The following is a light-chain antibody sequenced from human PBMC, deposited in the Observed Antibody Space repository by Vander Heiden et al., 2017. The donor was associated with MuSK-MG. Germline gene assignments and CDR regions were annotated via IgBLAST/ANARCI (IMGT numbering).Light chain of an antibody. CDR2: GAS. CDR3: QQYGGSPQPLT. CDR1: QSVSSSY. Sequence: EIVLTQSPGTLSLSPGERATLSCRASQSVSSSYLAWYQQKPGQAPRLLIYGASSRATGIPDRFSGSGSGTDFTLTISRLEPEDVAVYYCQQYGGSPQPLTFGGGTKVEIK. J-gene: IGKJ4*01. V-gene: IGKV3-20*01.